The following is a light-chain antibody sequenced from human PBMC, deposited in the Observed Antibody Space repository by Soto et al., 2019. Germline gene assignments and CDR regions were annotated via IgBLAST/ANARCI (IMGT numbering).Light chain of an antibody. CDR2: VVS. V-gene: IGKV3-20*01. CDR3: QHYVNFPPIS. Sequence: EIVLTQSPGTLSLSPWERATLSCRASQSVSSSYLAWYQQKPGQAPRLLIYVVSSRATGIPDRFSGSGAGKDFHLTISRRETEDFDVYYCQHYVNFPPISCGEVKRLEMK. CDR1: QSVSSSY. J-gene: IGKJ5*01.